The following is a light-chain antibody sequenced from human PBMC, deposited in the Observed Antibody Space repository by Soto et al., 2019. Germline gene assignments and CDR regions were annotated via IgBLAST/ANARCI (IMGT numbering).Light chain of an antibody. CDR3: QQYRGYWT. CDR2: KVS. CDR1: QNINSW. J-gene: IGKJ1*01. Sequence: DIQMTQSPSTLSASVGDRVTISCRASQNINSWLAWYQQKPGKAPNLLIYKVSHLQSGVPSRFSGRGSGTEFTLTISSLQPDDCATYYCQQYRGYWTFGQGTKVEIK. V-gene: IGKV1-5*03.